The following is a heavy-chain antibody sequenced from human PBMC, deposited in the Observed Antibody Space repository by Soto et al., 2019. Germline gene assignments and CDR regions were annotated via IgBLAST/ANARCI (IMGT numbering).Heavy chain of an antibody. Sequence: SGPTLVNPTQTLPLTCTFSGFSLSTSGMCVSRIRQPPGKAMEWLARIDWDDDKYYSTSLKTRLTISKDTSKNQVVLTMTNMDPVDTATYYCARDSSSSLAPYYYYMDVWGKGTTVTVSS. CDR1: GFSLSTSGMC. CDR3: ARDSSSSLAPYYYYMDV. V-gene: IGHV2-70*11. J-gene: IGHJ6*03. CDR2: IDWDDDK. D-gene: IGHD6-6*01.